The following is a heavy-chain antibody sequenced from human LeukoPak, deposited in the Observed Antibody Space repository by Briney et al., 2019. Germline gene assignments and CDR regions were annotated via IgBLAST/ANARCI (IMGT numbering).Heavy chain of an antibody. D-gene: IGHD5-18*01. CDR2: IESDGAST. Sequence: TGGSLRLSCAASGFTFSTYWLHWVRQAPGKGLVWVSRIESDGASTTYADSVKGRFTISRDNAKNTLYLQMNSLRAEDTAVYYCARGYFHGSIDYWGQGTLVTVSS. V-gene: IGHV3-74*01. J-gene: IGHJ4*02. CDR3: ARGYFHGSIDY. CDR1: GFTFSTYW.